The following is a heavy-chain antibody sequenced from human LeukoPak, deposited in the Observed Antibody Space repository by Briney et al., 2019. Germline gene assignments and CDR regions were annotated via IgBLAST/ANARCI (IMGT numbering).Heavy chain of an antibody. D-gene: IGHD2-21*01. CDR3: TRDLAYLD. V-gene: IGHV3-49*04. CDR1: GFTFGGYA. J-gene: IGHJ4*02. Sequence: GGSLRLSCTASGFTFGGYAMSWVRQAPGKGLEWVGFIRSKAYGGTTEYAASVKGRFTISRDDSKSIAYLQMNSLKTEDTAVYYCTRDLAYLDWGQGTLVTVSS. CDR2: IRSKAYGGTT.